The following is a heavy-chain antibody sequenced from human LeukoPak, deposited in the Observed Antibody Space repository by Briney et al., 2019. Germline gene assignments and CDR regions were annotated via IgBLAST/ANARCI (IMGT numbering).Heavy chain of an antibody. Sequence: SVKVSCKASGFTFTSSAMQWGRQARGQRLEGIGWIVVGSGNTNYAQKFQERVTITRDMSTSTAYMELSSLRSEDTAVYYCAADYDYVWGSYRSPYWGQGTLVTVSS. D-gene: IGHD3-16*02. V-gene: IGHV1-58*02. CDR1: GFTFTSSA. J-gene: IGHJ4*02. CDR2: IVVGSGNT. CDR3: AADYDYVWGSYRSPY.